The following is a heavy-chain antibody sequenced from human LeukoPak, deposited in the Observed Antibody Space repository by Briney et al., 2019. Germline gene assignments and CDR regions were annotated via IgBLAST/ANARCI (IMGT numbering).Heavy chain of an antibody. D-gene: IGHD3-16*01. V-gene: IGHV3-48*01. J-gene: IGHJ4*02. CDR1: GFTFSSYS. Sequence: GGSLRLSCAASGFTFSSYSMNWVRQAPGKGLEWVSHITASGTAMFYADSVKGRFTISRDNAKNSLYLQMNSLRAEDTAVYYCARGGYYFDYWGQGTLVTVSS. CDR2: ITASGTAM. CDR3: ARGGYYFDY.